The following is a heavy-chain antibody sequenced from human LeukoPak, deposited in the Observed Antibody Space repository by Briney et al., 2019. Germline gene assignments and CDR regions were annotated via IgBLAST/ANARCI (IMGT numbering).Heavy chain of an antibody. CDR1: GYTFTSYG. J-gene: IGHJ6*02. CDR2: MNPNSGNT. V-gene: IGHV1-8*01. D-gene: IGHD6-19*01. CDR3: ARAVVSSGWYRVYYYYYGMDV. Sequence: WASVTVSCTASGYTFTSYGINWVRQATGQGLEWMGWMNPNSGNTGYAQKFQGRVTMTRNTSISTAYMELSSLRSEDTAVYYCARAVVSSGWYRVYYYYYGMDVWGQGTTVTVSS.